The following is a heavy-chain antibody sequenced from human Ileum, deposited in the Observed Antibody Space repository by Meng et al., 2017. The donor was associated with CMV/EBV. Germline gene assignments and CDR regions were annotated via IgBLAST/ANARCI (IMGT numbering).Heavy chain of an antibody. CDR3: VRDGHHWNFDY. V-gene: IGHV3-74*01. CDR1: GFTFSGYW. J-gene: IGHJ4*02. D-gene: IGHD1-1*01. CDR2: IKGDGSYA. Sequence: GGSLRLSCAASGFTFSGYWMHWVRQGPGKGLVWVSRIKGDGSYANYADSVQSRFTFSRDNAKNTLFLQMNSLRGEDTGVYYCVRDGHHWNFDYWGQGTPVTVSS.